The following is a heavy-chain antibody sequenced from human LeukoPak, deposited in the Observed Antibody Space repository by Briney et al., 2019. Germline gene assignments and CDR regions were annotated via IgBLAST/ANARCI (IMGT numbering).Heavy chain of an antibody. CDR3: ARDHFGSLDS. CDR2: DYCGGNT. V-gene: IGHV4-61*08. Sequence: SETLSLTCTVSGFSVTTDGYCGGWIRQPPGKGLEWIGYDYCGGNTNYDPSLKRRVTISVDTSKNQFSLTLTSVTAADTAVYFCARDHFGSLDSWGQGILVTVSS. J-gene: IGHJ4*02. D-gene: IGHD3-10*01. CDR1: GFSVTTDGYC.